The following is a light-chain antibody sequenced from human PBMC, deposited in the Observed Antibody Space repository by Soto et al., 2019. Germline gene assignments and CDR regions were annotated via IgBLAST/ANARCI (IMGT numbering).Light chain of an antibody. V-gene: IGKV3-20*01. CDR1: QSLTNY. CDR2: AAS. J-gene: IGKJ2*01. Sequence: EIVLTQSPGTLSLSPGEGATLSCRASQSLTNYLAWYQQKPGQAPRLLIYAASNRATGIPDRFSGGGSGTDFTLTISRLEPEDFVVYYCQLHGTSPPMYIFGQGTKLEIK. CDR3: QLHGTSPPMYI.